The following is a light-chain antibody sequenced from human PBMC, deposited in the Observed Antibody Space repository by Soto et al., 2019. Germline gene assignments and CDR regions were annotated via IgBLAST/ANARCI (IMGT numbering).Light chain of an antibody. CDR3: MQATQSPT. J-gene: IGKJ3*01. Sequence: DIVMTQTPLSSPVTLGQPASISCRSSQSLVHSNGHTYLSWLHQRPGQPPRLLIYEVFNRFSGVPDRFSGSGAGTDFTLTISRVEAEDVGVYYCMQATQSPTFGPGTRVDI. V-gene: IGKV2-24*01. CDR2: EVF. CDR1: QSLVHSNGHTY.